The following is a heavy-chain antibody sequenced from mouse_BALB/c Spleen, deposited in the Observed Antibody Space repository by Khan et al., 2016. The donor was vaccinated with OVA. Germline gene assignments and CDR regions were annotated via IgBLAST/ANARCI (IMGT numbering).Heavy chain of an antibody. V-gene: IGHV1-76*01. D-gene: IGHD3-2*02. CDR1: GYIFTSYW. Sequence: VELVESGAELVRPGASVKLSCKTSGYIFTSYWIHWVKQRSGQGLEWIARIYPGTDNSYYTEKFKDKATLTADKSSSTAYMQLSSLKSEDSDVYFCAREEALDHFDHWGQGTTLTVSS. J-gene: IGHJ2*01. CDR3: AREEALDHFDH. CDR2: IYPGTDNS.